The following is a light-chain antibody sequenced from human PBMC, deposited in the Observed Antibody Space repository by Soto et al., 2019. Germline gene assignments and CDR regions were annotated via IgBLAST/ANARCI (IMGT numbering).Light chain of an antibody. CDR1: QDSSNY. Sequence: DVQMSQSPSSLSASVGYRVTITCQAGQDSSNYLNWYQQNPVKAPKLLTYDASNLQTAVPSRFSGSGSGPASTSPISSLQPEDIETYYCQQYDNLPITFGQGTRLEIK. CDR2: DAS. J-gene: IGKJ5*01. V-gene: IGKV1-33*01. CDR3: QQYDNLPIT.